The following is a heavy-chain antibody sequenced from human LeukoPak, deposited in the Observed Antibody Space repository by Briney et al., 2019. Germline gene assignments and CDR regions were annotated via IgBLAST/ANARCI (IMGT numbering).Heavy chain of an antibody. CDR2: INYYGTTT. CDR3: ASEFAAAGDYFDY. V-gene: IGHV3-74*03. J-gene: IGHJ4*02. CDR1: GFTFTNHW. Sequence: GGSLRLSCAASGFTFTNHWMHWVRQAPGKGLVWVSRINYYGTTTMYADSVKGRFTISRDNAKNTLYLQMNSLRAEDTAVYYCASEFAAAGDYFDYWGQGTLVTVSS. D-gene: IGHD6-13*01.